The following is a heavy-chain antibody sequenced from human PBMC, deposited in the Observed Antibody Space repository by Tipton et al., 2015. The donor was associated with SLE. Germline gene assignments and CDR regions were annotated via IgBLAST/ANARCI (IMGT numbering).Heavy chain of an antibody. Sequence: TLSLTCTVSDGSISSYYWGWIRQPPGKGLEWIGSIYNSGTTYYNPSLKSRVTISVDTSKNQFSLKLSSVTAADTAVYYCARYYDFWSGYWFDYWGQGTLVTVSS. CDR1: DGSISSYY. J-gene: IGHJ4*02. CDR3: ARYYDFWSGYWFDY. CDR2: IYNSGTT. D-gene: IGHD3-3*01. V-gene: IGHV4-39*01.